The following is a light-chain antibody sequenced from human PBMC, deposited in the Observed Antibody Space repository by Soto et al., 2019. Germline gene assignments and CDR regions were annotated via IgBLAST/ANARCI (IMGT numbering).Light chain of an antibody. CDR3: QQHDTRPTMT. Sequence: DIQMTQSPSTLPASVGDRVTITCRASQTISTYLNWYQQKPGKAPRLLIYDASSLLSEVPSRFSGSGSGTDFTLTIANLRPEDSGTYYCQQHDTRPTMTFGQGTRLEIK. CDR1: QTISTY. V-gene: IGKV1-39*01. CDR2: DAS. J-gene: IGKJ5*01.